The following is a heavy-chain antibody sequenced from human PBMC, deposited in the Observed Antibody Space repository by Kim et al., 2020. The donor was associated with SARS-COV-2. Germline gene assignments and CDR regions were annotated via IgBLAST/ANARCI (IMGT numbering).Heavy chain of an antibody. D-gene: IGHD2-21*02. V-gene: IGHV4-39*07. CDR3: ARMGYGGNFLDY. Sequence: SETLSLTCSVSGGSLSSSSYYWGWIRQPPGKGLEWIGRIYYSGSTYYNPSLESRVTMSVDTSKKQFSLKLTSVTAADTAVYYCARMGYGGNFLDYWGQGTLVTVSS. CDR1: GGSLSSSSYY. CDR2: IYYSGST. J-gene: IGHJ4*02.